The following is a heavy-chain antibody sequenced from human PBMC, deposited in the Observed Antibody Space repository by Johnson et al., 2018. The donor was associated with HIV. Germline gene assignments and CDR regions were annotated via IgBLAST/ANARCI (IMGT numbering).Heavy chain of an antibody. J-gene: IGHJ3*01. CDR3: TRESTPWVADYVGYVLDV. Sequence: VQLVESGGGLVQPGGSLRLSCAASGFTFKDYYMNWVRQTPGKGLEWVAHISSSGTTKYYADSVKGRFTISRDNTKKSLYLEMNSLRVDDTAIYYCTRESTPWVADYVGYVLDVWGKGTMVAVSS. CDR2: ISSSGTTK. D-gene: IGHD3-10*02. V-gene: IGHV3-11*04. CDR1: GFTFKDYY.